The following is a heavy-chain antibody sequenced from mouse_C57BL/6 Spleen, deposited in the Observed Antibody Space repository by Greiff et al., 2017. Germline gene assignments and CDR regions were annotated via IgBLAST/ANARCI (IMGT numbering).Heavy chain of an antibody. D-gene: IGHD1-1*01. CDR2: FHPYNDDT. V-gene: IGHV1-47*01. J-gene: IGHJ1*03. CDR3: AIITTVVATGYFDV. CDR1: GYTFTTYP. Sequence: QVHVKQSGAELVKPGASVKMSCKASGYTFTTYPIEWMKQNHGKSLEWIGNFHPYNDDTKYNEKFKGKATLTVEKSSSTVYLELSRLTSDDSAVYYCAIITTVVATGYFDVWGTGTTVTVSS.